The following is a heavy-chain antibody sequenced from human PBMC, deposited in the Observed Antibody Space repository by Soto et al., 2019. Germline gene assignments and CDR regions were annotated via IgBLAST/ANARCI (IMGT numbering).Heavy chain of an antibody. CDR2: ISGSGGST. D-gene: IGHD2-2*01. CDR3: AKTSVLVPAARGYFDY. J-gene: IGHJ4*02. CDR1: GFTFSSYA. V-gene: IGHV3-23*01. Sequence: EVQLLESGGGLVQPGGSLRLSCAASGFTFSSYAMSWVRQAPGKGLEWVSAISGSGGSTYYADSVKGRFTISRDNSKNTLYLQMNSLRAEDTAVYYCAKTSVLVPAARGYFDYWGQGTLVTVSS.